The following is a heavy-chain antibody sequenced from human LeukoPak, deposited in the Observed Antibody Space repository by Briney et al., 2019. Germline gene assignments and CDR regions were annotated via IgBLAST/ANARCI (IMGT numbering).Heavy chain of an antibody. V-gene: IGHV3-11*04. CDR1: GFTFSDYY. CDR2: ISSSGSTI. D-gene: IGHD3-16*02. Sequence: GGSLRLSCAASGFTFSDYYMSWIRQAPGKGLEWVSYISSSGSTIYYADSVKGRFTISRDNAKNSLYLQMNSLRAEDTAVYYCARAPSAGNFVLYYFDYWGQGTLVTVSS. CDR3: ARAPSAGNFVLYYFDY. J-gene: IGHJ4*02.